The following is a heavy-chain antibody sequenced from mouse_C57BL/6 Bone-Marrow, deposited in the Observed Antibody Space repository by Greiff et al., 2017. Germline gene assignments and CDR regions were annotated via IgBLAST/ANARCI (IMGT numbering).Heavy chain of an antibody. CDR2: INPSSGYT. D-gene: IGHD2-3*01. J-gene: IGHJ2*01. V-gene: IGHV1-7*01. CDR1: GYTFTSYW. Sequence: VQLQQSGAELAKPGASVKLSCKASGYTFTSYWMHWVQQRPGQGLEWIGYINPSSGYTKYNQKFKDKATLTADKSSSTAYMQLSSLTYEDSAVYYCARLRGWLLRYFDYWGQGTTLTVSS. CDR3: ARLRGWLLRYFDY.